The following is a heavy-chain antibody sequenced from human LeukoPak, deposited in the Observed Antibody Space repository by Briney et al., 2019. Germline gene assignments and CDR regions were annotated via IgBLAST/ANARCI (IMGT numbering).Heavy chain of an antibody. CDR1: GYTFTRYY. Sequence: ASVKVSCKASGYTFTRYYMHWVRQAPGQGLEWMGIINPSGGSTSYAQKFQGRVTMTRDTSTSTVYMKLSSLRSEDTAVYYCARDSTVDNWFDPWGQGTLVTVSS. V-gene: IGHV1-46*01. CDR3: ARDSTVDNWFDP. CDR2: INPSGGST. D-gene: IGHD4-17*01. J-gene: IGHJ5*02.